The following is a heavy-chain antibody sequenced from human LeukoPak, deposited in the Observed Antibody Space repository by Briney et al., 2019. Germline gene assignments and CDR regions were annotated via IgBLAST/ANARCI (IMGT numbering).Heavy chain of an antibody. Sequence: GGSLRLSCAASGFTFSNYGMHWIRQVPGKGLVWVSHIKYDGSATNYADSVKGRFTISRDNAKNTLHLQMNSLRAEDTAVYYCVSGSLQSGYNFDYWGQGALVTVSS. V-gene: IGHV3-74*01. CDR1: GFTFSNYG. CDR3: VSGSLQSGYNFDY. D-gene: IGHD3-3*01. CDR2: IKYDGSAT. J-gene: IGHJ4*02.